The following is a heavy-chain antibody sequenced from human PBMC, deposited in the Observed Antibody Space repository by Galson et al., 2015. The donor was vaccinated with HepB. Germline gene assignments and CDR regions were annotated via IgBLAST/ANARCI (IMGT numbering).Heavy chain of an antibody. Sequence: SLRLSCAASGFTFSSYGMNWVRQAPRKGLEWISSISTGNMKYYADSVKGRFTISRDNAKNSVYLQMNSLRDEDTAVYYCVRSFSAPDYWGQGILVTVSS. CDR1: GFTFSSYG. V-gene: IGHV3-69-1*01. J-gene: IGHJ4*02. D-gene: IGHD1-26*01. CDR3: VRSFSAPDY. CDR2: ISTGNMK.